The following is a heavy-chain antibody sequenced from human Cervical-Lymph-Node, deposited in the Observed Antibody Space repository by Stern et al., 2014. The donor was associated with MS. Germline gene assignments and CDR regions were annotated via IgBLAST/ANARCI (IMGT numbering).Heavy chain of an antibody. V-gene: IGHV3-21*01. CDR1: GFTFSSYS. CDR2: ISRSSSYI. CDR3: ARDLYDSSGYYYF. J-gene: IGHJ4*02. D-gene: IGHD3-22*01. Sequence: VQLGQSGGGLVKPGGSLGLSCAASGFTFSSYSMNWVRQAPGKGLEWVSSISRSSSYIYYADSVKGRFTISRDNAKNSLYLQMNSLRAEDTAVYYCARDLYDSSGYYYFWGQGTLVTVSS.